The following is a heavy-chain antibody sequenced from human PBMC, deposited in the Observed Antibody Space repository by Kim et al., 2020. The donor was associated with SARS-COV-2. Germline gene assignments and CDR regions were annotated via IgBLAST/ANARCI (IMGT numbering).Heavy chain of an antibody. J-gene: IGHJ6*02. CDR1: GFTFSSCA. CDR3: AGDQWSRLRGLKYSYYGMDV. D-gene: IGHD3-10*01. V-gene: IGHV3-30-3*01. Sequence: GGSLRLSCAASGFTFSSCAMHWVRQAPGKGLEWVAVISYDGSNKNYADSVKGRFTISRDNSKNTLYLQMNSLRAEDTALYYCAGDQWSRLRGLKYSYYGMDVWGQGTPVTVSS. CDR2: ISYDGSNK.